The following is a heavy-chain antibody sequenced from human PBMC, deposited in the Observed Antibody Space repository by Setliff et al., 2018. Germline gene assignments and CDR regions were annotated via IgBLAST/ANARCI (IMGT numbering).Heavy chain of an antibody. CDR1: GYTFTSYY. D-gene: IGHD3-3*01. CDR3: ARANVLRLLEWLLSGGDYYYYYYMDV. V-gene: IGHV1-46*01. Sequence: GASVKVSCKASGYTFTSYYMHWVRQAPGQGLEWMGIIDPSGGSTSYAQKFQGRVTMTRDTSTSTVYMELSSLRSEDTAVYYCARANVLRLLEWLLSGGDYYYYYYMDVWGKGTTVTVSS. J-gene: IGHJ6*03. CDR2: IDPSGGST.